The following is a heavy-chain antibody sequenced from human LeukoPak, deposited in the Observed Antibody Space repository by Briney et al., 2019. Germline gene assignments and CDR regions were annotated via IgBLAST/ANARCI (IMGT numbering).Heavy chain of an antibody. CDR3: ARLWDSTGLYFYYYMDV. CDR1: AVSIRGDTYY. D-gene: IGHD6-19*01. V-gene: IGHV4-39*01. Sequence: SETLSLTCTVSAVSIRGDTYYWGWIRQPPGKGLEWIGNSHIGHTYYNPSLKSRVTISEDTSKNQFSLRVNSVTAADTAVYYCARLWDSTGLYFYYYMDVWGEGTTVTVSS. CDR2: SHIGHT. J-gene: IGHJ6*03.